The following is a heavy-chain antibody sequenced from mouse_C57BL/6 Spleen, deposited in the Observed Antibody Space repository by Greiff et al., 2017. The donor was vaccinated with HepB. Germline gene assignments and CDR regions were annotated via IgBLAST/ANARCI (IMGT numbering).Heavy chain of an antibody. CDR1: GYTFTSYW. CDR2: IHPNSGST. J-gene: IGHJ2*01. Sequence: QVQLQQPGAELVKPGASVKLSCKASGYTFTSYWMHWVKQRTGQGLEWIGMIHPNSGSTNYNEKFKSKATLTVDKSSSTAYMQLSSLTSEDSAVYYCARWGYGDYFDYWGQGTTLTVSS. V-gene: IGHV1-64*01. CDR3: ARWGYGDYFDY. D-gene: IGHD3-1*01.